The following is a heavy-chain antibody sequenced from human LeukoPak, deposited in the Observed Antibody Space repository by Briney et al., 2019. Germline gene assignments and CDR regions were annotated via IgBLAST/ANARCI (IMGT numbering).Heavy chain of an antibody. CDR2: ISAYNGNT. Sequence: GASVKVSCKASGYTFTSYGISWVRQAPGQGLEWMGWISAYNGNTNYAQKLQGRVTMTTDTSTSTAYMELRSLRSDDTAVYYCARVDKDFWSGYPDGFDSWGQGTLVTVSS. CDR1: GYTFTSYG. CDR3: ARVDKDFWSGYPDGFDS. J-gene: IGHJ4*02. D-gene: IGHD3-3*01. V-gene: IGHV1-18*01.